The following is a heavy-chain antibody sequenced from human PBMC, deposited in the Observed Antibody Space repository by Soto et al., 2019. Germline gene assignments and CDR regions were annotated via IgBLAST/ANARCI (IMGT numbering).Heavy chain of an antibody. CDR1: GFAFSTYG. V-gene: IGHV3-30*18. Sequence: LRLSCAASGFAFSTYGMHWVRQAPGKGLEWVALISYDGGDFYYADSVKGRFTISRDNSKHTLSLQMDSLRVEDTAVYYCAKDFGAWSDSWGQGTLVTVSS. J-gene: IGHJ5*01. D-gene: IGHD3-10*01. CDR3: AKDFGAWSDS. CDR2: ISYDGGDF.